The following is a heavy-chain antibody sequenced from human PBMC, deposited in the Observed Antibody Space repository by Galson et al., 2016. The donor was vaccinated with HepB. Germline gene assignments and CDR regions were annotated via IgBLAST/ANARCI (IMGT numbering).Heavy chain of an antibody. CDR1: GFTFSNFV. D-gene: IGHD4/OR15-4a*01. CDR3: AKEDYGDVLGQ. V-gene: IGHV3-30*18. CDR2: ISYDGRNR. J-gene: IGHJ4*02. Sequence: SLRLSCAASGFTFSNFVMHWVRQAPGKGLEWVALISYDGRNRHYADFVRGRFTISRDNSKNTLSLHMENLTLVDTAMYYCAKEDYGDVLGQWGQGTLVAVSP.